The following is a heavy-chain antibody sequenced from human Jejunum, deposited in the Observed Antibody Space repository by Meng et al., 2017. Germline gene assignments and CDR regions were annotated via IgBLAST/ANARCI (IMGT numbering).Heavy chain of an antibody. V-gene: IGHV4-61*01. Sequence: SETLSLTCTVSGGSVNFGLYFWSWIRQPPGKKLEWIGHIYYTGLTNYNPSLKSRVAISLDASKNQFSLKLSSVTAADTAVYFCARDLYDSGGNDAFDLWGQGILVTVSS. CDR1: GGSVNFGLYF. CDR2: IYYTGLT. J-gene: IGHJ3*01. D-gene: IGHD3-22*01. CDR3: ARDLYDSGGNDAFDL.